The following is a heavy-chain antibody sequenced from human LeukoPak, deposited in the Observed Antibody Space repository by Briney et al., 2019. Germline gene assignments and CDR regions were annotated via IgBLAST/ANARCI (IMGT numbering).Heavy chain of an antibody. Sequence: SETLSLTCTVSGGSVSSFHWSWIRQPAGKGLEWIGRIYTSGGTNYNPSLKSRVTVSVDTSKNQFSLKLYSVTAADTAVYYCARERFGESRRNNWFDPWGQGTLVTVSS. D-gene: IGHD3-10*01. CDR2: IYTSGGT. V-gene: IGHV4-4*07. CDR3: ARERFGESRRNNWFDP. CDR1: GGSVSSFH. J-gene: IGHJ5*02.